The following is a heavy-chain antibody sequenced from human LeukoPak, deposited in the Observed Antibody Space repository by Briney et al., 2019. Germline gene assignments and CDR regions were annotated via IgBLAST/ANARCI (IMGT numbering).Heavy chain of an antibody. Sequence: GGSLRLSCAASGFTFSSYSMNWVRQAPGKGLEWVSSISSSSSYIYYADSVKGRFTISRDNAKNSLYLQMNSLRAEDTAVYYCAREGVVVIGFDYWGQGTLVTVSS. V-gene: IGHV3-21*01. D-gene: IGHD3-22*01. CDR3: AREGVVVIGFDY. CDR2: ISSSSSYI. CDR1: GFTFSSYS. J-gene: IGHJ4*02.